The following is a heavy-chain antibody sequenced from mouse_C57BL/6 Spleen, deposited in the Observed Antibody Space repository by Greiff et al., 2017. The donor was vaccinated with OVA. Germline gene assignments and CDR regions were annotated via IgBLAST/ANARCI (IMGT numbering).Heavy chain of an antibody. D-gene: IGHD2-3*01. CDR3: ARSDDGPYAMDY. CDR1: GYTFTSYW. J-gene: IGHJ4*01. V-gene: IGHV1-69*01. CDR2: IAPSDSYP. Sequence: VQLQQPGAELVMPGASVKLSCKASGYTFTSYWMHWVQQRPGQGLEWIGAIAPSDSYPNYNQKFKGKSTLTVDNSSSTAYMQLSSLTSEYSADYYCARSDDGPYAMDYWGQGTSVTVSS.